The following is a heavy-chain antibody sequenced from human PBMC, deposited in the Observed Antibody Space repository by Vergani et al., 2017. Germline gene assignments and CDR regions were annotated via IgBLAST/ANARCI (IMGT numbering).Heavy chain of an antibody. V-gene: IGHV4-39*07. J-gene: IGHJ4*02. CDR3: ARALGTRFSDFWGGYPNEPFDY. CDR2: IYYSGST. CDR1: GGSISSSSYY. D-gene: IGHD3-3*01. Sequence: QLQLQESGPGLVKPSETLSLTCTVSGGSISSSSYYWGWIRQPPGKGLEWIGSIYYSGSTYYNPSLKSRVTISVDTSKNQFSLKLSSVTAADTAVYYCARALGTRFSDFWGGYPNEPFDYWGQGTLVTVSS.